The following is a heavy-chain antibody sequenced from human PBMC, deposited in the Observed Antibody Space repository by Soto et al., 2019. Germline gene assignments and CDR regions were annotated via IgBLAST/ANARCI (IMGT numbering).Heavy chain of an antibody. D-gene: IGHD1-26*01. V-gene: IGHV3-23*01. CDR3: AKDNRIVGASYVDY. Sequence: EVQLLESGGGLVQPGGSLRLSCEASGFTFSSYAMSWVRQAPGKGLEWVSAISGSGGSTYYADSVKGRFTISRDNSKNTLYLQMNSLRAEDTAVYYCAKDNRIVGASYVDYWGQGTLVTVSS. J-gene: IGHJ4*02. CDR1: GFTFSSYA. CDR2: ISGSGGST.